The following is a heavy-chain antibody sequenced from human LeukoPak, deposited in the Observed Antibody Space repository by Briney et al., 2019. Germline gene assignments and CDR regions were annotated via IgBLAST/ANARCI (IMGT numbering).Heavy chain of an antibody. CDR2: MNPNSGNT. V-gene: IGHV1-8*01. CDR3: ARGWSGGYYYYYYSKDV. CDR1: GYTFTSYD. J-gene: IGHJ6*03. D-gene: IGHD3-16*01. Sequence: ASVKVSCKASGYTFTSYDINGVRQATGQVLDGMGWMNPNSGNTVYAQKFQGRVIITRNTCRSTAYMELSSLRSDDTAVYYCARGWSGGYYYYYYSKDVWRKGSKVNISS.